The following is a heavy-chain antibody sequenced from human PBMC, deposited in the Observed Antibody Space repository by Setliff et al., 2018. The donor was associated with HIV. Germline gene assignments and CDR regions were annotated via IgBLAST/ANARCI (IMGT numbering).Heavy chain of an antibody. CDR1: GGSISSRTYY. J-gene: IGHJ4*02. V-gene: IGHV4-61*02. CDR2: IYTSGST. CDR3: ARVARGGHSSRWYYFDY. D-gene: IGHD6-13*01. Sequence: PSETLSLTCSVSGGSISSRTYYWGWIRQPAGKGLEWIGRIYTSGSTKYNPSLKSRVTISVDTSKNQFSLKVSSVTAADTAVYYCARVARGGHSSRWYYFDYWGQGTLVTVSS.